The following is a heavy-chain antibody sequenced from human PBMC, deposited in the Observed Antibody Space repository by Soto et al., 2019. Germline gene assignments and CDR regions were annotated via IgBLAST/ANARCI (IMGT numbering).Heavy chain of an antibody. V-gene: IGHV4-61*01. D-gene: IGHD1-26*01. J-gene: IGHJ4*02. CDR3: ARGSGSYYAY. Sequence: QXQLXESGPGLVKPSETLSLTCTVSGASVSXGNYYWSWIRQPPGKGLECIGYISYSGSTNYNPSLKSRVTISIDTSKNQFSLKLSSVTAADTAVYYCARGSGSYYAYWGQGTLVTVSS. CDR1: GASVSXGNYY. CDR2: ISYSGST.